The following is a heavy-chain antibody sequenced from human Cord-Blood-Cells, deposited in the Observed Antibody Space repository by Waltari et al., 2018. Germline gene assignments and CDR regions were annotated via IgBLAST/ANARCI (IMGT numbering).Heavy chain of an antibody. V-gene: IGHV4-34*01. Sequence: QVQLQQWGAGLLKPSETLSLTCAVYGGSFSGYYWSWIRQPPGKGLEWIGEINHSGSTTYHPSLKSRVTISVDTSKNQFSLKLSSVTAADTAVYYCARGMHCSGGSCPIDYWGQGTLVTVSS. CDR3: ARGMHCSGGSCPIDY. CDR2: INHSGST. D-gene: IGHD2-15*01. CDR1: GGSFSGYY. J-gene: IGHJ4*02.